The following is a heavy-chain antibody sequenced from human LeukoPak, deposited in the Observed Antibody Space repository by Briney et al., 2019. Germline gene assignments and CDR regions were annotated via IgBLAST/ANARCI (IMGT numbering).Heavy chain of an antibody. Sequence: SETLSLTCAVYGGSFSGYYWSWIRQPPGKGLEWIGEINHSGSTNYNPSLKSRVTISVDTSKNQFSLKLSSVTAADTAVYYCARDRPRGVIRYWGQGTLVTVSS. D-gene: IGHD3-10*01. CDR3: ARDRPRGVIRY. CDR1: GGSFSGYY. CDR2: INHSGST. J-gene: IGHJ4*02. V-gene: IGHV4-34*01.